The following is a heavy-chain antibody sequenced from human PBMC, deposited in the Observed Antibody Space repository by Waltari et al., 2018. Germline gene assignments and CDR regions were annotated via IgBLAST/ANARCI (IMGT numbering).Heavy chain of an antibody. CDR3: ARDHDYYGSGSYFY. J-gene: IGHJ4*02. CDR1: GYIFTTYA. Sequence: QVLLVQSGSELKKPGASVTLSCKASGYIFTTYALTWVRQAPGQGLEWMGWINTDTGRPTYAQGFTGRFVCSSDTSASTAYLQISSLTAEDTAMYYCARDHDYYGSGSYFYWGQGTLITVSS. CDR2: INTDTGRP. D-gene: IGHD3-10*01. V-gene: IGHV7-4-1*02.